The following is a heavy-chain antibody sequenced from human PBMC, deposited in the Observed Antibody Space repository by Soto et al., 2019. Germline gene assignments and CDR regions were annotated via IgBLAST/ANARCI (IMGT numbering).Heavy chain of an antibody. Sequence: SETLSLTCAVYGGSFSGYYWSLLRQPPGKGLEWIGEINHSGSTNYNPSLKSRVTISVDTSKNQFSLKLSSVTAADTAVYYCARGELGYCSSTSCYGPWFDPWGQGTLVTVSS. V-gene: IGHV4-34*01. CDR1: GGSFSGYY. CDR2: INHSGST. J-gene: IGHJ5*02. CDR3: ARGELGYCSSTSCYGPWFDP. D-gene: IGHD2-2*01.